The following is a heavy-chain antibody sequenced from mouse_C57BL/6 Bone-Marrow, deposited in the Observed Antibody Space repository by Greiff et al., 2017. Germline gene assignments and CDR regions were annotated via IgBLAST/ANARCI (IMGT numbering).Heavy chain of an antibody. CDR3: AREGYGSSSYWYFDV. J-gene: IGHJ1*03. Sequence: QVQLKQPGAELVMPGASVKLSCKASGYTFTSYWMHWVKQRPGQGLEWIGEIDPSDSYTNYNQKFKGKSTLTVDKSSSTAYIQLGSLPSEDSAVYYCAREGYGSSSYWYFDVWGTGTTVTVSS. CDR2: IDPSDSYT. D-gene: IGHD1-1*01. V-gene: IGHV1-69*01. CDR1: GYTFTSYW.